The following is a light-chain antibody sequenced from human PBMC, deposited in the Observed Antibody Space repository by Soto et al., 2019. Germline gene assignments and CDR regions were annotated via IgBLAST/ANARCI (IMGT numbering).Light chain of an antibody. V-gene: IGKV3-15*01. Sequence: EIVMTQSPATLSVSPGERATLSCRASQSVSGNLAWYQQIPGQAPRLLIYGAFTRATGIRARFSGSRSGTEFTLTISSPQSEDFAVYYCQQYNNWPPITFGRGTRLEIK. CDR2: GAF. J-gene: IGKJ5*01. CDR1: QSVSGN. CDR3: QQYNNWPPIT.